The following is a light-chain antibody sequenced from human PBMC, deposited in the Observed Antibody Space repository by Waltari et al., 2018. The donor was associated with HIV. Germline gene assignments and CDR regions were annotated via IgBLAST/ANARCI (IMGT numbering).Light chain of an antibody. Sequence: QSALTPPPSASGSPGQSVTISCTGTSSDGGGYKYVSWYQQHPGKAPKLMIYEVSKRPSGVPDRFSGSKSGNTASLTVSGLQAEDEADYYCSSYAGRNNYVFGTGTKVTVL. J-gene: IGLJ1*01. CDR1: SSDGGGYKY. CDR3: SSYAGRNNYV. CDR2: EVS. V-gene: IGLV2-8*01.